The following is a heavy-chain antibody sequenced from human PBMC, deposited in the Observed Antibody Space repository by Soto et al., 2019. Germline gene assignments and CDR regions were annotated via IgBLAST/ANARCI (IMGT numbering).Heavy chain of an antibody. CDR3: AKDPAWRYFLFGSFDY. V-gene: IGHV3-23*01. CDR1: GFTFSSYA. CDR2: ISGSGGST. D-gene: IGHD1-26*01. Sequence: PGGSLRLSCAASGFTFSSYAMSLVRQAPGKGLEWVSTISGSGGSTYYADSVKGRFTISRDNSKNTLYLQMNSLRAEDTAVYYCAKDPAWRYFLFGSFDYWGQGTLVTVYS. J-gene: IGHJ4*02.